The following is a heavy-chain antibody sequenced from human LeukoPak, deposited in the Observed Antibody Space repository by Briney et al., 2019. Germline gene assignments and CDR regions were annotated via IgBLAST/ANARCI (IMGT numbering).Heavy chain of an antibody. Sequence: GGSLRLSCVASGFRFSGYAIHWVRQAPGKGLEWVALISYNGGREDYADSVKGRFTIDRDNSKNTVYLQMNSLRPDDTAIYFCARQEARNYYYEGLDYWGQGNLVTVSS. V-gene: IGHV3-30*04. D-gene: IGHD3-22*01. CDR2: ISYNGGRE. J-gene: IGHJ4*02. CDR1: GFRFSGYA. CDR3: ARQEARNYYYEGLDY.